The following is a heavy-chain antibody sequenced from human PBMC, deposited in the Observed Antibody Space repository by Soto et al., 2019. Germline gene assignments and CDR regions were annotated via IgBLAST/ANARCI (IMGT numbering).Heavy chain of an antibody. V-gene: IGHV1-69*02. CDR3: AISQYGYYGDYIYY. CDR1: GGTFSSYT. Sequence: SVKVPCKASGGTFSSYTISWVRQAPGQGLEWMGRIIPILGIANYAQKFQGRVTVTADKSTSTAYMELSSLRSEDTAVYYCAISQYGYYGDYIYYLAQRTVVTVS. CDR2: IIPILGIA. D-gene: IGHD4-17*01. J-gene: IGHJ4*01.